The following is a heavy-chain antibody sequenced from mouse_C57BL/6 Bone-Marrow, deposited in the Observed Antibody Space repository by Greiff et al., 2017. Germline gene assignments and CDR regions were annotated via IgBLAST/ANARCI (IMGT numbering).Heavy chain of an antibody. V-gene: IGHV1-69*01. CDR3: AIGDYDVSWFAY. J-gene: IGHJ3*01. D-gene: IGHD2-4*01. CDR1: GYTFTSYW. CDR2: IDPSDSYT. Sequence: QVQLQQPGAELVMPGASVKLSCKASGYTFTSYWMHWVKQRPGQGLEWLGEIDPSDSYTNYNQTFKGQSTLTVDKSSSTAYMQLSSLTSEDSAVYYCAIGDYDVSWFAYWGQGTLVTVSS.